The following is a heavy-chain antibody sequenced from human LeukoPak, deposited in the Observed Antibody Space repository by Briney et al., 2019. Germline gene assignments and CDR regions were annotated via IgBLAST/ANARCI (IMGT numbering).Heavy chain of an antibody. Sequence: SQTLSLTCAISGDSFSSNSAAWNRLRPSPSRGLEWLGRTYYRSKWSSDYAVSVKSLININPDTSENQFSLQLTSVTPEDTAVYYCARSRGAIVDYWGQGTLVTVSS. CDR2: TYYRSKWSS. V-gene: IGHV6-1*01. J-gene: IGHJ4*02. CDR3: ARSRGAIVDY. CDR1: GDSFSSNSAA.